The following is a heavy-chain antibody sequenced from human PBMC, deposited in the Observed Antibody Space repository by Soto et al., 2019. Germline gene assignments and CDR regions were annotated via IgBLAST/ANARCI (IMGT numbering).Heavy chain of an antibody. CDR2: IYYSGST. Sequence: PSETLSLTCTLSGGSISSYYWSLIRQPPGKGLEWIGYIYYSGSTNYNPSLKSRVTISVDTSKNQFSLKLSSVTAADTAVYYCASSSIAARVYYYYYMDVWGKGTTVTVSS. CDR3: ASSSIAARVYYYYYMDV. V-gene: IGHV4-59*01. J-gene: IGHJ6*03. CDR1: GGSISSYY. D-gene: IGHD6-6*01.